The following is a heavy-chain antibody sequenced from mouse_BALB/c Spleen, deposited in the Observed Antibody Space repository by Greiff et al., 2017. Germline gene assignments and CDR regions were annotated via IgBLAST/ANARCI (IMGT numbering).Heavy chain of an antibody. D-gene: IGHD2-10*01. CDR1: GFNIKDYY. CDR2: IDPENGDT. Sequence: EVKLVESGAELVRSGASVKLSCTASGFNIKDYYMHWVKQRPEQGLEWIGWIDPENGDTEYAPKFQGKATMTADTSSNTAYLQLSSLTSEDTAVYYCSPYYGNYRGFDYWGQGTTLTVSS. V-gene: IGHV14-4*02. J-gene: IGHJ2*01. CDR3: SPYYGNYRGFDY.